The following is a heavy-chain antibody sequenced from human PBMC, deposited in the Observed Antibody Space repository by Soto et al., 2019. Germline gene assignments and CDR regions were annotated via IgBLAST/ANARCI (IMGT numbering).Heavy chain of an antibody. CDR1: GFTFSGSA. Sequence: GGSLRLSCAASGFTFSGSAMHWVRQASGKGLEWVGRIRSKANSYATAYAASVKGRFTISRDDSKNTAYLQMNSLKTEDTAVYYCTRLIDQGDVWGKGTTVTVSS. CDR2: IRSKANSYAT. CDR3: TRLIDQGDV. J-gene: IGHJ6*04. V-gene: IGHV3-73*01.